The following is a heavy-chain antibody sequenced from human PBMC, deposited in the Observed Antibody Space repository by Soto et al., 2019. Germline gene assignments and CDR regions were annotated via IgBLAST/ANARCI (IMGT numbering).Heavy chain of an antibody. Sequence: GGSLRLSCAASGFTFSSYAMHWVRQAPGKGLEWVAVISYDGSNKYYADSVKGRFTISRDNSKNTLYLQMNSLRAEDTAVYYCARDESDIVVVVAASRSGALDYWGEGT. CDR1: GFTFSSYA. J-gene: IGHJ4*02. CDR3: ARDESDIVVVVAASRSGALDY. CDR2: ISYDGSNK. V-gene: IGHV3-30-3*01. D-gene: IGHD2-15*01.